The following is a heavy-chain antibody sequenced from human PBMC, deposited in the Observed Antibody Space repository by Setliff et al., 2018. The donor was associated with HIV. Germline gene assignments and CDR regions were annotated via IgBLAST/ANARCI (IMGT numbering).Heavy chain of an antibody. V-gene: IGHV5-51*01. CDR2: IYPGDSDT. Sequence: GESLKISCKCSGYSFTNYWIGWVRQMPGKGLEWMGIIYPGDSDTRYSPSFQGQVTISADKSISTAYLQWSSLKASDTAMYYCARPYFHQSSDAFQIWGQGTMVTVSS. J-gene: IGHJ3*02. D-gene: IGHD3-22*01. CDR1: GYSFTNYW. CDR3: ARPYFHQSSDAFQI.